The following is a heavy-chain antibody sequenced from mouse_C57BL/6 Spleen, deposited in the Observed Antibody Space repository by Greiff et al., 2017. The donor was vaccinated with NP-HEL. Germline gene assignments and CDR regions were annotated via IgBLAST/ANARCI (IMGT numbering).Heavy chain of an antibody. J-gene: IGHJ4*01. CDR2: INPNNGGT. D-gene: IGHD2-1*01. Sequence: VQLQQSGPELVKPGASVKISCKASGYTFTDYYMNWVKQSHGKSLEWIGDINPNNGGTSYNQKFKGKATLTVDKSSSTAYMELRSLTSEDSAVYYCARGALLYYGNPYYYAMDYWGQGTSVTVSS. CDR1: GYTFTDYY. V-gene: IGHV1-26*01. CDR3: ARGALLYYGNPYYYAMDY.